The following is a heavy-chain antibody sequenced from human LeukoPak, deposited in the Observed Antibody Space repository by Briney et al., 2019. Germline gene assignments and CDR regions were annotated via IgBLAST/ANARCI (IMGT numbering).Heavy chain of an antibody. CDR1: GYTLTELS. V-gene: IGHV1-24*01. D-gene: IGHD4-17*01. J-gene: IGHJ6*03. Sequence: GASVKVSCKVSGYTLTELSMHWVRQAPGKGLEWMGGFEPADGETIYAQKFQGRVTITADKSTSTAYMELSSLRSEDTAVYYCARSGSPGTTATAYYYYYYMDVWGKGTTVTVSS. CDR3: ARSGSPGTTATAYYYYYYMDV. CDR2: FEPADGET.